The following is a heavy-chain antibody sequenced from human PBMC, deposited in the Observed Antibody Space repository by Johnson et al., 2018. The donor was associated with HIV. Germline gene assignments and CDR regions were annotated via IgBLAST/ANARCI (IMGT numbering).Heavy chain of an antibody. D-gene: IGHD5-24*01. CDR1: GFIFEDYA. CDR3: EREMAWEDAFDI. Sequence: VQLVESGGVVLQPGGSLRLSCAASGFIFEDYAMHWVCQVSGKSLEWVSLISWDGGSTYYADSVKGRVTISRDNAKNSLSLQMTSLRAEDTAVYYCEREMAWEDAFDIWGHGTMVTVSS. CDR2: ISWDGGST. J-gene: IGHJ3*02. V-gene: IGHV3-43D*03.